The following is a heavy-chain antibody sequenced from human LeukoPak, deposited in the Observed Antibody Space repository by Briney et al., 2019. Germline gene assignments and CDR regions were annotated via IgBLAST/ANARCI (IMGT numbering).Heavy chain of an antibody. CDR2: IIPIFGTA. CDR1: GYTFTGYY. V-gene: IGHV1-69*13. D-gene: IGHD3-9*01. Sequence: ASVKVSCKSSGYTFTGYYMHWVRRAPGQGPEWMGGIIPIFGTANYAQKFQGRVTITADESTSTAYMELSSLRSEDTAVYYCARLAYYDILTGYFNGSTDYWGQGTLVTVSS. CDR3: ARLAYYDILTGYFNGSTDY. J-gene: IGHJ4*02.